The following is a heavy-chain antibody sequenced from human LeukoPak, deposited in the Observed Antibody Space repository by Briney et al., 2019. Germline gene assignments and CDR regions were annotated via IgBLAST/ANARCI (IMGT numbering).Heavy chain of an antibody. J-gene: IGHJ5*02. CDR3: AKDFGRNLGGPGS. CDR1: GFTFITYT. V-gene: IGHV3-23*01. CDR2: ISGHGGP. D-gene: IGHD1-14*01. Sequence: PGGSLRLSCAASGFTFITYTMAWVRQAPGGGLEWVSGISGHGGPYYADSVRGRFAISRDNSKSTLYLEMNSLRVEDTAVYYCAKDFGRNLGGPGSWGRGTLVTVSS.